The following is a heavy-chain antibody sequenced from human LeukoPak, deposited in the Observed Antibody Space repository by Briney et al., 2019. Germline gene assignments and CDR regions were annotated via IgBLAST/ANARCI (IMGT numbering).Heavy chain of an antibody. CDR1: GYTFTSYG. CDR2: ISAYNGNT. V-gene: IGHV1-18*01. CDR3: ARDAPLGYCSSTSCHNWFDP. J-gene: IGHJ5*02. D-gene: IGHD2-2*01. Sequence: GASVKVSCKASGYTFTSYGISWVRQAPGQGLEWMGWISAYNGNTNYAQKLQGRVTMTTDTSTSTAYMELRSLRSDDTAVYYCARDAPLGYCSSTSCHNWFDPWGQGTLVTVSS.